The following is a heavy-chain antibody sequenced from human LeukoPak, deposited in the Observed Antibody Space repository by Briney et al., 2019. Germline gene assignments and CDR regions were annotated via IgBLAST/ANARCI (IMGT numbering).Heavy chain of an antibody. V-gene: IGHV4-59*01. D-gene: IGHD6-6*01. CDR2: IYYSGST. CDR1: GGSISSYY. J-gene: IGHJ5*02. Sequence: PSETLSLTCTVSGGSISSYYWSWIRQPPGKGLEWIGYIYYSGSTNYNPSLKSRVTISVDTSKNQFSLKLSSVTAADTAVYYCARGIAARPGWFDPWSQGTLVTVSS. CDR3: ARGIAARPGWFDP.